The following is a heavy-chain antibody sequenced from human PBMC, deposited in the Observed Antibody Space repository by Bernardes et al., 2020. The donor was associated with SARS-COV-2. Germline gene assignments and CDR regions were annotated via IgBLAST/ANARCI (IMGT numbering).Heavy chain of an antibody. CDR1: GGCISSNSYY. Sequence: SEPLSLTCTVSGGCISSNSYYWGWLLQPPGQGLEWIGCIYYSGNTNYNPYLKSRVTISVDTSKNQFSLKLSSVTAADTAVYYCARLVYYDSSGYSFRAFDIGGKGTMVTVSS. V-gene: IGHV4-39*01. J-gene: IGHJ3*02. CDR2: IYYSGNT. CDR3: ARLVYYDSSGYSFRAFDI. D-gene: IGHD3-22*01.